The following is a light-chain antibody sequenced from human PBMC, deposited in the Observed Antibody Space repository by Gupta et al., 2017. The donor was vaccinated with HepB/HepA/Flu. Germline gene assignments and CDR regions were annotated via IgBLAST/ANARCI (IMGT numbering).Light chain of an antibody. J-gene: IGLJ1*01. Sequence: SSELTQDPTVSVSLGQTVRITCQGGSLRSRYVSWYQQKQGQGPILVIFGENNRPSGSPYRFSGSRSGNNTALTITGAQEEDEDDYYCNTRDSSGDHLVFGPGTRVTV. CDR3: NTRDSSGDHLV. CDR2: GEN. CDR1: SLRSRY. V-gene: IGLV3-19*01.